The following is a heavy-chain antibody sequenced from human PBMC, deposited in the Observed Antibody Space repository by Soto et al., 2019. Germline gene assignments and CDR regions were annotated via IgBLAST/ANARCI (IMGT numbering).Heavy chain of an antibody. Sequence: ASVKVSCKASGYTFTGYYMHWVRQAPGQGLEWMGWINPNSGGTNYAQKFQGWVTMTRDTSISTAYMELSRLRSDDTAVYYCARGRYCSGGSCSPADYWGQGTLVTVSS. J-gene: IGHJ4*02. CDR3: ARGRYCSGGSCSPADY. D-gene: IGHD2-15*01. V-gene: IGHV1-2*04. CDR1: GYTFTGYY. CDR2: INPNSGGT.